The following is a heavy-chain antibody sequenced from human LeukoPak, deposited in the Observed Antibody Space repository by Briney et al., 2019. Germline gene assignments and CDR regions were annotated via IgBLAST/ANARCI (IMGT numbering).Heavy chain of an antibody. CDR2: IRYDGSNK. CDR1: GFTFSSYG. D-gene: IGHD3-22*01. CDR3: ANAYYDSSGYPTGFDY. V-gene: IGHV3-30*02. J-gene: IGHJ4*02. Sequence: GGSLRPSCAASGFTFSSYGMHWVRQAPGKGLEWVAFIRYDGSNKYYADSVKGRFTISRDNSKNTLYLQMNSLRAEDTAVYYCANAYYDSSGYPTGFDYWGQGTLVTVSS.